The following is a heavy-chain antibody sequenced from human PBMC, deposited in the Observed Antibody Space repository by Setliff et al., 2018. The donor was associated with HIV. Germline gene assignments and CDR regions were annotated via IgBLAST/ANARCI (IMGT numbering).Heavy chain of an antibody. Sequence: PSETLSLTCAFYGASFTDYYWNWIRQPPGQGLEWIGNIYYSGHINNHPSFKSRVTISLDKSTNQFPLKMKSVTAADSAVYYCARFEVTPVTTRDSWGQGTLVTVSS. CDR3: ARFEVTPVTTRDS. J-gene: IGHJ4*02. D-gene: IGHD4-17*01. V-gene: IGHV4-34*01. CDR1: GASFTDYY. CDR2: IYYSGHI.